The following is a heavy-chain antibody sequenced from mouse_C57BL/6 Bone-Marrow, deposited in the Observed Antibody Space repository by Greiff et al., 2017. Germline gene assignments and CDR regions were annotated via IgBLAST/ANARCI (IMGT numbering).Heavy chain of an antibody. CDR2: LDPSDSYT. V-gene: IGHV1-69*01. CDR3: ASDSGAMDY. CDR1: GYTFTSYW. D-gene: IGHD4-1*01. J-gene: IGHJ4*01. Sequence: QVQLQQPGAELVMPGASVKLSCKASGYTFTSYWMHWVKQRPGQGLEWIGELDPSDSYTNYNQEFKGKSTLTVDKSSSTAYMQLSSLTSEDSAVYYCASDSGAMDYWGQGTAVTVSA.